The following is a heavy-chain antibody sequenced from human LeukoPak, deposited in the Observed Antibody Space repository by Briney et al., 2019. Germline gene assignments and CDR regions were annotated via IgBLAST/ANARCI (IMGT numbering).Heavy chain of an antibody. J-gene: IGHJ1*01. CDR3: AKDPYSGSFEYFQH. V-gene: IGHV3-30*18. D-gene: IGHD1-26*01. Sequence: GGSLRLSCAAFGFTFISYWMSWVRQAPGRGLDWGAVISHDGSKKYYADSVKGRFTISRDNSKNTLYLQMNILRDEDTAVYYCAKDPYSGSFEYFQHWGQGTLVTVSS. CDR2: ISHDGSKK. CDR1: GFTFISYW.